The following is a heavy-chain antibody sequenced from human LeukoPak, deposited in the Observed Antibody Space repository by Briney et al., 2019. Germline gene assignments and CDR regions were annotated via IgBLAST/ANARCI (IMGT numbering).Heavy chain of an antibody. D-gene: IGHD5-18*01. CDR3: ARAERRYSPNPIADY. Sequence: SETLSLTCAVSGGSISSGGHSWSWIRQPPGKGLEWIGYIYHSGSTYYNPSLKSRVTISVDRSKNQFSLKLSSVTAADTAVYYCARAERRYSPNPIADYWGQGTLVTVSS. CDR1: GGSISSGGHS. V-gene: IGHV4-30-2*01. CDR2: IYHSGST. J-gene: IGHJ4*02.